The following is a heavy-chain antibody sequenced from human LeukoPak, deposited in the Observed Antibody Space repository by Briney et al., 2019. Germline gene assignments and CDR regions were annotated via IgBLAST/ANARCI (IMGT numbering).Heavy chain of an antibody. J-gene: IGHJ4*02. V-gene: IGHV3-30*04. CDR2: MSSDGIES. D-gene: IGHD3-10*01. Sequence: GTSLRLSCATSGFTFRMSGVHWVRQAPGKGLEWVALMSSDGIESYYADSVKGRFTVSRDTSKDIVYLQMKSLSADDTGIYYCAKDHAGSGRAFEYWGQGTLLTVSS. CDR1: GFTFRMSG. CDR3: AKDHAGSGRAFEY.